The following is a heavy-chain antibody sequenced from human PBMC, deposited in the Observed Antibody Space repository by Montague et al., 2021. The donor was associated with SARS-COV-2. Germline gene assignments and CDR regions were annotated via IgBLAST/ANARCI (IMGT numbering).Heavy chain of an antibody. CDR2: IYYSGST. Sequence: SETLSLTCSVSGDSISNYSWSWIRQSPGKGLEWIGYIYYSGSTNYNPSLTSRVTISVDTSKNQVSLKLTSVTAADTAVYYCARHLSLTTVTSHMYHYAMDVWGQGTTVTVSS. V-gene: IGHV4-59*08. D-gene: IGHD4-11*01. CDR3: ARHLSLTTVTSHMYHYAMDV. J-gene: IGHJ6*02. CDR1: GDSISNYS.